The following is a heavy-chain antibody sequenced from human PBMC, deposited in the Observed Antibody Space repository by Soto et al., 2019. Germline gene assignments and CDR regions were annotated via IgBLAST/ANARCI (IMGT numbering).Heavy chain of an antibody. V-gene: IGHV1-69*01. CDR2: IIPIFGTA. CDR3: ARDDYVGRSGWCDT. D-gene: IGHD4-17*01. J-gene: IGHJ5*02. CDR1: GDTFSSYA. Sequence: QVQLVQSGAEVKKPGSSVKVSCKASGDTFSSYAISWVRQAPGQGLEWMGGIIPIFGTANYAQKFQGRVTITADESTSTAYMELTSLRSEDTAGYDCARDDYVGRSGWCDTWGQGTLVTFSS.